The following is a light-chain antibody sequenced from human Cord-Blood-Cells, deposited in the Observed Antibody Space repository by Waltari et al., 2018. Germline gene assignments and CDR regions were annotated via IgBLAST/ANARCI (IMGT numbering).Light chain of an antibody. Sequence: QSALPQPASVSGSPGQSLTISCTGTSSDVGRYNLVSWYQQHPGKAPKLMIYEGSKRPSGVSNRFSGSKSGNTASLTISGLQAEDEADYYCCSYAGSNVVFGGGTKLTVL. CDR1: SSDVGRYNL. CDR3: CSYAGSNVV. J-gene: IGLJ2*01. V-gene: IGLV2-23*01. CDR2: EGS.